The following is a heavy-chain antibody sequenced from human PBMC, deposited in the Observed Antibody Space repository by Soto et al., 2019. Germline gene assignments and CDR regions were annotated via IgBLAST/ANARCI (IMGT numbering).Heavy chain of an antibody. D-gene: IGHD2-21*02. CDR1: GFTFSSYT. J-gene: IGHJ4*02. Sequence: PGGALRLSCAASGFTFSSYTLNWVPRAPGKGLEWVATSSDRRTGNTHYSDSVRGRFTLSRDYSRNILFLQMDSLRADDTALYYCTTWLTAHFDYWGRGTQVTVSS. V-gene: IGHV3-23*01. CDR2: SSDRRTGNT. CDR3: TTWLTAHFDY.